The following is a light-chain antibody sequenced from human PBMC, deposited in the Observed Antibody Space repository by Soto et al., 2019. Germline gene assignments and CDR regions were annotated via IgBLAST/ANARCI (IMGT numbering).Light chain of an antibody. CDR2: AAS. Sequence: DIQMTQSPSSLSASVGDRVTMTCRASQSISNYLNWYKQKAGKVPKLLIYAASSLQSGVPSRFSGSGSGTDFTLTISSLQPEDFATYYCQQGYSSLPITVGPGTKVDIK. V-gene: IGKV1-39*01. CDR3: QQGYSSLPIT. J-gene: IGKJ3*01. CDR1: QSISNY.